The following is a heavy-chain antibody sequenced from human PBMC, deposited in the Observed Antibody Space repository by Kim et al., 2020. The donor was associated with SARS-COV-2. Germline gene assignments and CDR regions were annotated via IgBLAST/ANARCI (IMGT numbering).Heavy chain of an antibody. Sequence: YADSVKGRLPISRDNSKNTLYLQMNSLRAEDTAVYYCAKLVGTVDGAFDIWGQGTMVTVSS. D-gene: IGHD1-26*01. V-gene: IGHV3-30*02. CDR3: AKLVGTVDGAFDI. J-gene: IGHJ3*02.